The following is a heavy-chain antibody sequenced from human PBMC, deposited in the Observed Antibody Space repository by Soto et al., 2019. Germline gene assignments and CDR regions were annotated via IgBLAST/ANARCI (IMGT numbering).Heavy chain of an antibody. CDR3: ARGGERYYYGSGSYSPHRFDY. CDR1: VGSFSGYY. J-gene: IGHJ4*02. V-gene: IGHV4-34*01. Sequence: PSESLSLTCAVYVGSFSGYYWSWIRQPPGKGLEWIGEINHSGSTNYNPSLKSRVTISVDTSKNQFSLKLSSVTAADTAVYYCARGGERYYYGSGSYSPHRFDYWGQGTLVTVSS. D-gene: IGHD3-10*01. CDR2: INHSGST.